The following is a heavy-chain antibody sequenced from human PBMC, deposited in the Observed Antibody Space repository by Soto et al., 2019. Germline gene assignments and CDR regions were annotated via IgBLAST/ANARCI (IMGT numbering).Heavy chain of an antibody. D-gene: IGHD4-17*01. J-gene: IGHJ4*02. CDR2: IIPIFGTA. V-gene: IGHV1-69*13. Sequence: GXSVKVSCKASVGTFSSYAISWVRQAPGQGLEWMGGIIPIFGTANYAQKFQGRVTITADESTSTAYMELSSLRSEDTAVYYCARDHYGDFSYYFDYWGQGTLVTVSS. CDR3: ARDHYGDFSYYFDY. CDR1: VGTFSSYA.